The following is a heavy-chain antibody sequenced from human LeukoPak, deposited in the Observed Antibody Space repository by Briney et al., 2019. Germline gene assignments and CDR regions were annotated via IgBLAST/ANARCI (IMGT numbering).Heavy chain of an antibody. V-gene: IGHV4-34*01. CDR3: ARARGYSSGWYLAP. CDR1: GGSFSGYY. Sequence: SETLSLTCAVYGGSFSGYYWSWIRQPPGKGLEWIGEINHSGSTNYNPSLKSRVTISVDTSKNQFSLKLSSVTAADTAAYYCARARGYSSGWYLAPWGQGTLVTVSS. CDR2: INHSGST. J-gene: IGHJ5*02. D-gene: IGHD6-19*01.